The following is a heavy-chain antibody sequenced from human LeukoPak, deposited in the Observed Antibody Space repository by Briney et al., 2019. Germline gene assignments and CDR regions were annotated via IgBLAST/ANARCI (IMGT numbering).Heavy chain of an antibody. D-gene: IGHD2-2*01. CDR3: AKDSSVRYCSSTSCYDDYFDY. J-gene: IGHJ4*02. V-gene: IGHV3-33*06. CDR1: GFTFSSYG. CDR2: IWYDGSNK. Sequence: GGSLTLSCAASGFTFSSYGMHWVRQAPGKGLEWVEVIWYDGSNKYYADSVKGRFTISRDNSKNTLYLQMNSLRAEDTAVYYCAKDSSVRYCSSTSCYDDYFDYWGQGTLVTVSS.